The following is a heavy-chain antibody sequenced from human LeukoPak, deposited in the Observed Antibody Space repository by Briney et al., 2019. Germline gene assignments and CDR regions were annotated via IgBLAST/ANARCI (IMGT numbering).Heavy chain of an antibody. V-gene: IGHV3-64D*06. D-gene: IGHD3-9*01. CDR3: VIVRGYFDSSGSDY. J-gene: IGHJ4*02. Sequence: GGSLRLSCPASGFTFSSYTIHWVRQAPGKGLKFVSAIINNGGNTYYADSVKGRFTISRDNSKNTVYLQMSSLRAEDTAVYYCVIVRGYFDSSGSDYWGQGPLVTVSS. CDR2: IINNGGNT. CDR1: GFTFSSYT.